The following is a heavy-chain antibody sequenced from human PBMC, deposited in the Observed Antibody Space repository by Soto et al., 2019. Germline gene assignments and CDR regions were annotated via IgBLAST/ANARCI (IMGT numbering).Heavy chain of an antibody. CDR2: ISAFNGNT. CDR1: GYSFTNYG. V-gene: IGHV1-18*01. CDR3: ARDRGVAPPVAGNTHYYYYMDV. J-gene: IGHJ6*03. D-gene: IGHD6-19*01. Sequence: QDQLVQSGAEVKKPGALVKVSCKASGYSFTNYGITWVRQAPGQGLEWMGWISAFNGNTHSAQKLQGRVTMTTDASTSTAYLELRSLRSDDTAVYYCARDRGVAPPVAGNTHYYYYMDVWGKGTTVTVSS.